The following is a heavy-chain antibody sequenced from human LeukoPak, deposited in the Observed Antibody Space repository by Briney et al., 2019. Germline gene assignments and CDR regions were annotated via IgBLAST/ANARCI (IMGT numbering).Heavy chain of an antibody. V-gene: IGHV4-34*01. CDR2: INHSGST. Sequence: PSETLSLTCAVYGGSFSGYYWSWIRQPPGKGLEWIGEINHSGSTNYNPSFKSRVTISVDTSKNQFSLKLSSVTAADTAVYYCARVSTTSDYWGQGTLVTVSS. D-gene: IGHD1-14*01. CDR1: GGSFSGYY. J-gene: IGHJ4*02. CDR3: ARVSTTSDY.